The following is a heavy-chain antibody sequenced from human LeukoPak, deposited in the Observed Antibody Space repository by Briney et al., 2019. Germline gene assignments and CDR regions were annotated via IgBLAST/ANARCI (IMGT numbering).Heavy chain of an antibody. Sequence: GGSLRLSCAASGFTVSSNYMSWVRQAPGKGLEWVSVIYSGGSTYYADSVKGRFTISRDNSKNTLYLQMNSLRAGDTAVYYCARAGSSWYGAVSFDYWGQGTLVTVSS. CDR2: IYSGGST. J-gene: IGHJ4*02. CDR3: ARAGSSWYGAVSFDY. V-gene: IGHV3-66*01. CDR1: GFTVSSNY. D-gene: IGHD6-13*01.